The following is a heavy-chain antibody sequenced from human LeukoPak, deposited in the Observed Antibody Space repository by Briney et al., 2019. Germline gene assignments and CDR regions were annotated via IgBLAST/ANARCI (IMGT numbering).Heavy chain of an antibody. D-gene: IGHD2-8*02. CDR3: VRLPTGFPNWFDP. V-gene: IGHV4-39*01. J-gene: IGHJ5*02. Sequence: SDTLSLTCTVSGGSIISSSYNWGWIRQPPGKGLERIGTFYYCENTYYNPSLQSRVTISVHTSKNEFSLKVNSVTAADTAVYYCVRLPTGFPNWFDPWGQGTRVTVSS. CDR1: GGSIISSSYN. CDR2: FYYCENT.